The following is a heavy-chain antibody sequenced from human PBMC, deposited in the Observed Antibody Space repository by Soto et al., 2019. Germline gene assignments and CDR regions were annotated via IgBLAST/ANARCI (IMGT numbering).Heavy chain of an antibody. CDR3: ARPGYYYDSSGYDLYYYYGMDV. V-gene: IGHV3-21*01. D-gene: IGHD3-22*01. J-gene: IGHJ6*02. CDR1: GFTFSSYS. CDR2: ISSSSYI. Sequence: GGSLRLSCAASGFTFSSYSMNWVRQAPGKGLEWVSSISSSSYIYYADSVKGRFTISRDNAKNSLYLQMNSLRAEDTAVYYCARPGYYYDSSGYDLYYYYGMDVWGQGTTVTVSS.